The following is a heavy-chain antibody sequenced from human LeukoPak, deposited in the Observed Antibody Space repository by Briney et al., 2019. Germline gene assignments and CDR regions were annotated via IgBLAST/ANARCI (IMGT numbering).Heavy chain of an antibody. Sequence: PGGSLRLSCAASGFTFSSYAMTWIRQPPGKGLEWIGSIYYSGTTSYNPSLKSRVTISVDTSKNQFSLQLSSVTAADTAVYYCARAYGDYYFYYWGQGTLVTVSS. V-gene: IGHV4-39*01. J-gene: IGHJ4*02. CDR3: ARAYGDYYFYY. CDR2: IYYSGTT. D-gene: IGHD4-17*01. CDR1: GFTFSSYA.